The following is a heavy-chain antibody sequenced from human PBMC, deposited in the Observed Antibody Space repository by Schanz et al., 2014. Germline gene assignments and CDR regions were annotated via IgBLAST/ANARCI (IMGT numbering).Heavy chain of an antibody. CDR3: ATNSPFSMVRGSNAFDA. CDR1: GYTVSALA. D-gene: IGHD3-10*01. CDR2: FDVEDGET. Sequence: QVQLLQSGSEVKKPGASVKVSCEISGYTVSALAMHWVRQAPGKGLEWLGGFDVEDGETIYAQKYQGRVTMTDDTSTETAYMELSGLRSGDTAVYSCATNSPFSMVRGSNAFDAWGQGTMVTVSS. J-gene: IGHJ3*01. V-gene: IGHV1-24*01.